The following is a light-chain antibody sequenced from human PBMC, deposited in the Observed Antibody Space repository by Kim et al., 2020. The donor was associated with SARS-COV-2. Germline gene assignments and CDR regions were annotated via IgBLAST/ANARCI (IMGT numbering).Light chain of an antibody. CDR2: DVN. Sequence: QSALTQPRSVSGSPGQSVTISCTGTSSDVGGYNSVSWFQHHPGKAPKLMIYDVNKRPSGVPDRFSGSKSGNTASLTISGLQAEDESDYYCSSYAGSSTWVFGGGTQLTVL. CDR1: SSDVGGYNS. J-gene: IGLJ3*02. CDR3: SSYAGSSTWV. V-gene: IGLV2-11*01.